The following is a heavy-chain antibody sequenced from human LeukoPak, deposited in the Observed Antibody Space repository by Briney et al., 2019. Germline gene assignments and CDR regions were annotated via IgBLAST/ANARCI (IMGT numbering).Heavy chain of an antibody. D-gene: IGHD4-17*01. Sequence: GASVKVSCKASGGTFSSYAISWVRQAPGQGLEWMGWINPNSGATNYAQKFQGRVTMTRNTSISTAYMELSSLRSEDTAVYYCARGLHDYGAQWVLGWSYYYYYMDVWGKGTTVTISS. CDR2: INPNSGAT. J-gene: IGHJ6*03. V-gene: IGHV1-8*02. CDR1: GGTFSSYA. CDR3: ARGLHDYGAQWVLGWSYYYYYMDV.